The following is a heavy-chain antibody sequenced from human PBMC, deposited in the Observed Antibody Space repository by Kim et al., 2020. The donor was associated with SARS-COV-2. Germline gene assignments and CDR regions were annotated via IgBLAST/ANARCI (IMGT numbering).Heavy chain of an antibody. V-gene: IGHV1-69*01. CDR3: ARKIGSGWHFDY. D-gene: IGHD6-19*01. Sequence: SAQTCQGRVTTTADEATSTAYVELSSLRSEDTAVYYCARKIGSGWHFDYWGQGTLVTVSS. J-gene: IGHJ4*02.